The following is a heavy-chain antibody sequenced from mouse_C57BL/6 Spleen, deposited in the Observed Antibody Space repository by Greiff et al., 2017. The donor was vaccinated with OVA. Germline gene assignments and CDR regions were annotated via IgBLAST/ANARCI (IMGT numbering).Heavy chain of an antibody. D-gene: IGHD2-4*01. CDR3: ARGDYDGVLAY. CDR1: GYAFSSSW. CDR2: IYPGDGDT. Sequence: QVQLQQSGPELVKPGASVKISRKASGYAFSSSWMNWVKQRPGKGLEWIGRIYPGDGDTNYNGKFKGKATLTADKSSSTAYMQLSSLTSEDSAVYFCARGDYDGVLAYWGQGTLVTVSA. J-gene: IGHJ3*01. V-gene: IGHV1-82*01.